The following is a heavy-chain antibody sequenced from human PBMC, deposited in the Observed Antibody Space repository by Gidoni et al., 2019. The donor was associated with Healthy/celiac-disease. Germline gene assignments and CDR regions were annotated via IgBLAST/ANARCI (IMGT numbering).Heavy chain of an antibody. D-gene: IGHD1-26*01. V-gene: IGHV4-39*01. CDR3: ARQIGWEVPAEYFQD. CDR2: LYLGWST. J-gene: IGHJ1*01. Sequence: QLQLQESGPGLVKPSETLSLTCTVSGGSISSRSYYGGWLRQPPGKGLEWIGSLYLGWSTSYNPSLKSRVTISVDTSKNQFSLKLSSETAADTAVYYCARQIGWEVPAEYFQDWGQGTLVTVSS. CDR1: GGSISSRSYY.